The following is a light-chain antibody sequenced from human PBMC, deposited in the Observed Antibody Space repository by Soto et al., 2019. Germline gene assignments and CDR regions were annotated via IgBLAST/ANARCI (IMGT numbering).Light chain of an antibody. V-gene: IGLV2-14*01. J-gene: IGLJ1*01. CDR2: EVS. CDR3: SSYTSRPTLFV. CDR1: SSDVGGYNY. Sequence: QSVLTQPASVSGSPVQSITMTCTGTSSDVGGYNYVSWYQQHPGKAPKLVIFEVSIRPSGVSFRFSGSKSGNTASLTISGLQTEDEADYYCSSYTSRPTLFVFGSGTKVTVL.